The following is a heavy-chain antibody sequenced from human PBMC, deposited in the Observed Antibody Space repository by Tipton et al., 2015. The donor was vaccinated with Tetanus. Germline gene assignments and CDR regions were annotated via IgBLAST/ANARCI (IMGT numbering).Heavy chain of an antibody. Sequence: QVQLVQSGAEVKKPGASVKVSCKASGYTFNTFGISWVRQAPGQGLEWMGWISVYNGNTNYAQKLQGRVTLTTDTPTSTAYMELRSLRPDDTAVYYCARVPTNPLAVDRPTDNWGQGTLVTVS. CDR3: ARVPTNPLAVDRPTDN. D-gene: IGHD6-19*01. J-gene: IGHJ4*02. CDR1: GYTFNTFG. V-gene: IGHV1-18*01. CDR2: ISVYNGNT.